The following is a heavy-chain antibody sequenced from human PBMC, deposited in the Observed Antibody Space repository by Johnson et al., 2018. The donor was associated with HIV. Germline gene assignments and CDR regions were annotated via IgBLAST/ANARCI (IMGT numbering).Heavy chain of an antibody. D-gene: IGHD3-10*01. V-gene: IGHV3-13*01. J-gene: IGHJ3*02. CDR1: GFTFTSYD. CDR2: IGTAGDT. Sequence: VQLVESGGGLVQPGGSLRLSCVASGFTFTSYDMHWVRQATGEGLDWISAIGTAGDTLYPGSVKCRFTISRDNAKNSLYLQMNSLSPGDTAVYYCVRGGSDAFDIWGQGTMVTVSS. CDR3: VRGGSDAFDI.